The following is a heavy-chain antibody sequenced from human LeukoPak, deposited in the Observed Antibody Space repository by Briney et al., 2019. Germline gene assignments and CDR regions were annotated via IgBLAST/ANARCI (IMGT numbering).Heavy chain of an antibody. V-gene: IGHV3-64*01. Sequence: GGSLRLSCAASGFTFSSYAMHWVRQAPGKGLEYVSAISSNGGSTYYASSVKGRFTISRDNSKNTLYLQMGSLRAEDMAVYYCARSYCGGDCYMGAFDYWGQGTLVTVSS. D-gene: IGHD2-21*02. CDR1: GFTFSSYA. J-gene: IGHJ4*02. CDR3: ARSYCGGDCYMGAFDY. CDR2: ISSNGGST.